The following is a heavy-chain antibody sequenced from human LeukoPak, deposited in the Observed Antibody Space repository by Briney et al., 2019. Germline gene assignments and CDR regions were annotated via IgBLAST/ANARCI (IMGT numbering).Heavy chain of an antibody. D-gene: IGHD3-22*01. CDR2: IYYSGSS. Sequence: SETLSLTRTVSGGSITSYYWTWIRQPPGKGLEWIGYIYYSGSSNYNPSLKSRVTISVDTSKNQISLKLSSVTAADTAVYYCARSGSSGYYYWGQGTLVTVSS. V-gene: IGHV4-59*01. CDR1: GGSITSYY. CDR3: ARSGSSGYYY. J-gene: IGHJ4*02.